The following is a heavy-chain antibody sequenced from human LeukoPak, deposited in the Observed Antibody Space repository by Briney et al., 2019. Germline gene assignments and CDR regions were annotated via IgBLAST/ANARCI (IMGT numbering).Heavy chain of an antibody. D-gene: IGHD4-11*01. J-gene: IGHJ4*02. CDR2: VYYGGST. CDR1: DDSISSGAYS. V-gene: IGHV4-39*07. Sequence: PSETLSLTCTVSDDSISSGAYSWVWIRQPPGKGLEFIGTVYYGGSTNYNPSLKSRVTISVDTSKNQFSLKLSSVTAADTAVYYCARELQSVDYWGQGTLVTVSS. CDR3: ARELQSVDY.